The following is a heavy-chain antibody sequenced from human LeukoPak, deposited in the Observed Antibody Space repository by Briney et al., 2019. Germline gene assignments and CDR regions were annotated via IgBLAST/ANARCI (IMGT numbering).Heavy chain of an antibody. J-gene: IGHJ6*02. CDR1: GGSFSGYY. CDR3: ARGDIVVVTATPKPYYYHYGMDV. D-gene: IGHD2-21*02. CDR2: INHSGST. Sequence: SETLSLTCAVYGGSFSGYYWSWIRQPPGKGLEWIGEINHSGSTNYNPSLKSRVTISVDTSKNQFSLKLSSVTAADTAVYYCARGDIVVVTATPKPYYYHYGMDVWGQGTTVTVSS. V-gene: IGHV4-34*01.